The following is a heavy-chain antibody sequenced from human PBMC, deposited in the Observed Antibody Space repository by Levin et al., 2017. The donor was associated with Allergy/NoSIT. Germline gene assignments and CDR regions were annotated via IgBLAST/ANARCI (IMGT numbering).Heavy chain of an antibody. D-gene: IGHD1-26*01. CDR3: VKSTTTSWPNWFDP. CDR2: ISYNGGNT. Sequence: GESLKISCSASGFTFSSYSMHWVRQAPGKGLESVSGISYNGGNTYYADSVKGRFTISRDNSKNTLYLQMSSLGPEDTALYFCVKSTTTSWPNWFDPWGQGTLVTVSS. CDR1: GFTFSSYS. V-gene: IGHV3-64D*06. J-gene: IGHJ5*02.